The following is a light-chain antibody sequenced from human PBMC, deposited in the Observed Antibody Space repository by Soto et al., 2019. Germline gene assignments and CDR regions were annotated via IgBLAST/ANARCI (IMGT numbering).Light chain of an antibody. CDR2: DAY. J-gene: IGKJ5*01. CDR1: QSFRGL. V-gene: IGKV3-11*01. Sequence: VFLRQSPFTLSLSXXXXXXLSXXASQSFRGLLAWYQQKPGQAPRLLIYDAYNRATGIPPRFSGSGSGTDFTLTISSLEPEDSAVYYCQQRHMWPITFGQGTRLEIK. CDR3: QQRHMWPIT.